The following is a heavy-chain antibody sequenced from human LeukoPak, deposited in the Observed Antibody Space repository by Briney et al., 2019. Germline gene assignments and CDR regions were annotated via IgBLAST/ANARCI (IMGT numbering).Heavy chain of an antibody. D-gene: IGHD3-9*01. Sequence: PGGPLRLSCAASGFTVSSNYMSWVRQAPGKGLEWLSVIYTDGSTYYADSVKGRFTISRHNSKNTLDLQMNSLRAEDTAVYYCASSFFDILTGYWGGMDVWGQGTTVTVSS. CDR1: GFTVSSNY. CDR3: ASSFFDILTGYWGGMDV. V-gene: IGHV3-53*01. J-gene: IGHJ6*02. CDR2: IYTDGST.